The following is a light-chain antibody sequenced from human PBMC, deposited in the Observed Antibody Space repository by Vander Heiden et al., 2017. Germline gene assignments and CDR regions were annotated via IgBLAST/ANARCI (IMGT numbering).Light chain of an antibody. CDR2: GNS. V-gene: IGLV1-40*01. CDR3: QSYDSSLSGYV. J-gene: IGLJ1*01. CDR1: STNSGAGYE. Sequence: HSVLSLPPSLSLPPPPRVTMACRGRSTNSGAGYEVHWYQKLPGTAPKLLIYGNSNRPSGVPDRFAGSKSGTSASLAITGLQAEDEADYYCQSYDSSLSGYVFGTGTKVTVL.